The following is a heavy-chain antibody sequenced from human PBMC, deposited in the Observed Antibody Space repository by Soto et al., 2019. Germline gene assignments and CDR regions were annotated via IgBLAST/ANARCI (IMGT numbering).Heavy chain of an antibody. CDR2: ISYDGSNK. J-gene: IGHJ4*02. D-gene: IGHD3-22*01. V-gene: IGHV3-30-3*01. CDR1: GFTFSVYA. CDR3: ARGRHYYDSSGSYTFDH. Sequence: PVGSLRLSCAASGFTFSVYAMHWVRQAPGKGLEWVAVISYDGSNKYYADAVKGRFTFSRDNPKNTLYLQMNSLRSEDTAVYFCARGRHYYDSSGSYTFDHWGQGSLVTVSS.